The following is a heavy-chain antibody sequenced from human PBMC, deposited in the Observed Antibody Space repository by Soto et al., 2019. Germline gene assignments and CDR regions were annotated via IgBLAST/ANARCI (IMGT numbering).Heavy chain of an antibody. Sequence: SETLSLTCTVSGGSISSSSYYWGWIRQPPGKGLEWIGSIYYSGSTYYNPSLKSRVTISVDTSKNQFSLKLSSVTAADTAVYYCASFGYSGYDSVSWGQGTLVTVSS. V-gene: IGHV4-39*01. CDR3: ASFGYSGYDSVS. CDR1: GGSISSSSYY. D-gene: IGHD5-12*01. CDR2: IYYSGST. J-gene: IGHJ4*02.